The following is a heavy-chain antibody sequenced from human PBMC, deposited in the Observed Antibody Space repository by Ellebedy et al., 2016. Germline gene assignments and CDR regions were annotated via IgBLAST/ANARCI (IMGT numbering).Heavy chain of an antibody. J-gene: IGHJ6*02. D-gene: IGHD1-26*01. CDR2: ISYDGNNK. CDR1: GFTFSSYA. Sequence: GGSLRLSCAASGFTFSSYAMHWVRQAPGKGLEWVAVISYDGNNKYYADSVKGRFTISRDNSKNTLYLQMNSLRAEDTAVYYCATHALSGSYYYYGMDVWGQGTTVTVSS. CDR3: ATHALSGSYYYYGMDV. V-gene: IGHV3-30-3*01.